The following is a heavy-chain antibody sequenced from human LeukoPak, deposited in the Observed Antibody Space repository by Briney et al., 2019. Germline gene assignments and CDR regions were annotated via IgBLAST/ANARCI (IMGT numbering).Heavy chain of an antibody. Sequence: PSETLSLTCAVYGGSFSSYYWSWIRQPPGKGLEWIGEINHSRSTNYNPSLKSRVTISVDTSKNQFSLKLSSVTAADTAVYYCARGPWDVVVPAAIGYFDYWGQGTLVTVSS. CDR3: ARGPWDVVVPAAIGYFDY. J-gene: IGHJ4*02. D-gene: IGHD2-2*02. V-gene: IGHV4-34*01. CDR2: INHSRST. CDR1: GGSFSSYY.